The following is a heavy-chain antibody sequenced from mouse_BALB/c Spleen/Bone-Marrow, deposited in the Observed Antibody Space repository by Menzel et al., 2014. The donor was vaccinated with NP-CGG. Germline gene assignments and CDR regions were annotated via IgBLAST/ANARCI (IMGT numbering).Heavy chain of an antibody. Sequence: VQLKEPGAELVKPGASVKLSCTASGFNIXDTYMHWVKQRPEQGLEWIGRIDPANGNTKYVPKFQGKATITADTSSNTAYLQLSSLTSEDTAVYYCAMYYYGSSLFAYWGQGTLVTVSA. CDR3: AMYYYGSSLFAY. V-gene: IGHV14-3*02. D-gene: IGHD1-1*01. CDR1: GFNIXDTY. CDR2: IDPANGNT. J-gene: IGHJ3*01.